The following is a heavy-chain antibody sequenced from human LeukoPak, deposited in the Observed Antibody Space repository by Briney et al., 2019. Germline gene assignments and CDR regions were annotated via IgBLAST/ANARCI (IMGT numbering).Heavy chain of an antibody. V-gene: IGHV1-18*01. D-gene: IGHD3-22*01. Sequence: ASVKVSCKASGYSFTSYGITWVRQAPGQGLEWMGWISAYNGNTKYAQKLQGRVTMTTDSSTTTAYMELRSLRSDDTAVYYCARDHYYDTSGYDCWGQGTLVTVPS. CDR3: ARDHYYDTSGYDC. CDR2: ISAYNGNT. CDR1: GYSFTSYG. J-gene: IGHJ4*02.